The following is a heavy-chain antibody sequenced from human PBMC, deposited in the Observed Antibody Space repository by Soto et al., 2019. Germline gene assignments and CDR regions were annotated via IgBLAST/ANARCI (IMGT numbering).Heavy chain of an antibody. CDR1: GYTFSNYG. Sequence: QVQLVQSGAEVKKPGASVKVSCKASGYTFSNYGMAWVRQAPGQGIEWVGWINAYRGNTNYAQNLQGRVTMTADSSTNTAYMELTSLRSDDTAVYFCARDVVSSGYNFLRFDPWGQGALVTVSS. V-gene: IGHV1-18*01. CDR3: ARDVVSSGYNFLRFDP. J-gene: IGHJ5*02. D-gene: IGHD6-19*01. CDR2: INAYRGNT.